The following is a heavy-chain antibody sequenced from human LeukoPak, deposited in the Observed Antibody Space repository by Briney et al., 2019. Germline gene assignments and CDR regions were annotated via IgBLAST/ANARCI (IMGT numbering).Heavy chain of an antibody. D-gene: IGHD1-26*01. CDR1: GGTFSSYA. CDR2: IIPIFGTA. J-gene: IGHJ3*02. CDR3: ARVGATPPDAFDI. Sequence: SVKVSCKASGGTFSSYAISWVRQAPGQGLEWMGGIIPIFGTANYAQKFQGRVTITADESTSTAYMELSSLRSEDTAVYYCARVGATPPDAFDIWGQGTMVTVSS. V-gene: IGHV1-69*01.